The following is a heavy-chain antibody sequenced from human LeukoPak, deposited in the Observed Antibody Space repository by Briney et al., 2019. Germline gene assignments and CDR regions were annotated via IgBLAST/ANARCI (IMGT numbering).Heavy chain of an antibody. CDR2: INSDGSST. CDR1: GFTFSSYW. V-gene: IGHV3-74*01. D-gene: IGHD3-10*01. CDR3: STGSGHAFDI. J-gene: IGHJ3*02. Sequence: GGSLRLSCAASGFTFSSYWMHWVRQVPGKGLVWVSRINSDGSSTSYADSVKGRFTISRDNAKNTLYVQMNSLRAEDTAAYYCSTGSGHAFDIWGQGTMVTVSS.